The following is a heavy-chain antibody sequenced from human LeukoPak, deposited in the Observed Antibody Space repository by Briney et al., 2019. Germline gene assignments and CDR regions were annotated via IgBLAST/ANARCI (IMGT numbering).Heavy chain of an antibody. D-gene: IGHD3-22*01. J-gene: IGHJ4*02. V-gene: IGHV4-59*01. CDR3: ARLKDSSGYSFDY. CDR1: GGSISTYY. CDR2: IYYTGST. Sequence: SETLSLTCTVSGGSISTYYWSWIRQPPGKGLEWIGNIYYTGSTIYNPSLESRVTMSVDTSENQLFLNLTSVTAADTAVYYCARLKDSSGYSFDYWGQGTLVTVSS.